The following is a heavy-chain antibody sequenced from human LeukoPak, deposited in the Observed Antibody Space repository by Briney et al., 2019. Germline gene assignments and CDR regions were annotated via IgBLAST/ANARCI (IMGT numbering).Heavy chain of an antibody. Sequence: QTGGSLRLSCAASGFTFSSYGMHWVRQAPGKGLEWVAFIRYDGSNKYYADSVKGRFTISRDNSKNTLYLQMNSLRAEDTAVYYCAKDLRYYYGSGNGDYWGQGTLVTVSS. CDR2: IRYDGSNK. D-gene: IGHD3-10*01. V-gene: IGHV3-30*02. J-gene: IGHJ4*02. CDR3: AKDLRYYYGSGNGDY. CDR1: GFTFSSYG.